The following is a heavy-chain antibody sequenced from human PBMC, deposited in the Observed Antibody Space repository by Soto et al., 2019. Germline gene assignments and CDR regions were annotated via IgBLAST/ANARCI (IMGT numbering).Heavy chain of an antibody. J-gene: IGHJ4*02. CDR1: GLPFRSYW. CDR3: VRDMQLWRLDS. V-gene: IGHV3-74*03. Sequence: EVQLVESGGGLVQPGESLRLSCAASGLPFRSYWMHWVRQAPGKGLVWVSRINTDGSVAMYVDSVKGRFTISRDNAKNTRYLHMTGLGAEDTAVYYCVRDMQLWRLDSWCQGTLVTVSS. D-gene: IGHD2-21*01. CDR2: INTDGSVA.